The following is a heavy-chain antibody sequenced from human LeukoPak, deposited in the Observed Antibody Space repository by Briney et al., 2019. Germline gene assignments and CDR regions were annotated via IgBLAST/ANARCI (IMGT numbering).Heavy chain of an antibody. J-gene: IGHJ4*02. D-gene: IGHD5-12*01. CDR1: GFTFSSYA. Sequence: GGSLRLSCAASGFTFSSYAMSWVRQAPGKGLEWVSAISGSGSGGSTYYADSVKGRFTISRDNSKNTLYLQMNGLRAEDTAVYYCARDHSGYGDWGQGTLVTVSS. CDR3: ARDHSGYGD. CDR2: ISGSGSGGST. V-gene: IGHV3-23*01.